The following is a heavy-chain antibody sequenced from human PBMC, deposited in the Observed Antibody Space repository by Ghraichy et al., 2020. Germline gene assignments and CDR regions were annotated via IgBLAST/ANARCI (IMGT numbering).Heavy chain of an antibody. V-gene: IGHV4-34*01. Sequence: ESLNISCAVYGGSFSGYYWSWIRQPPGKGLEWIGEINHSGRTNYNPSLKSRVTISVDTSKNQFSLKLSSVPAADTAVYYCARGGTVAPPRGWFFDLWGRGTLVTVSS. CDR2: INHSGRT. CDR3: ARGGTVAPPRGWFFDL. CDR1: GGSFSGYY. J-gene: IGHJ2*01. D-gene: IGHD4-23*01.